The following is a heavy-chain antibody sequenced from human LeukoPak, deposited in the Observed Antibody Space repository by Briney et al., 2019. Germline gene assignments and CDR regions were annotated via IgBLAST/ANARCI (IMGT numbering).Heavy chain of an antibody. CDR2: INSDGSST. CDR3: ARGRPSGYGTFDY. V-gene: IGHV3-74*01. Sequence: GGSLRLSCAASGFTFSSYWMHWVCHAPGKGLVWVSRINSDGSSTSYADSVKGRFTISRDNAKNTLYLQMNSLRAEDTAVYYCARGRPSGYGTFDYWGQGTLVTVSS. D-gene: IGHD5-12*01. CDR1: GFTFSSYW. J-gene: IGHJ4*02.